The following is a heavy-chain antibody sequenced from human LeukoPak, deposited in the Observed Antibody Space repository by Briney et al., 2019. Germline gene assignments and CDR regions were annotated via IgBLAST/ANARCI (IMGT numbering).Heavy chain of an antibody. Sequence: GESLKTSCKGSGYNFTTYWIGWVRQMPAKGLEWMGIIYPGDSDTRYSPSFQGQVTISADKSITTAYLQWSTLKASDTAMYYCARGHYFDYWGQGTLVTVSS. J-gene: IGHJ4*02. V-gene: IGHV5-51*01. CDR2: IYPGDSDT. CDR1: GYNFTTYW. CDR3: ARGHYFDY.